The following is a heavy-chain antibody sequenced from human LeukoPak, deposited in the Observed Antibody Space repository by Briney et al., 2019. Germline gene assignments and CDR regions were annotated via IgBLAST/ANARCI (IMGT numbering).Heavy chain of an antibody. V-gene: IGHV3-53*01. CDR1: GFTFSSYV. CDR3: ARDFEYCSGGSCYHPSAYYGMDV. Sequence: GGSLRLSCAASGFTFSSYVMTWVRQAPGKGLEWVSVIYSGGSTYYADSVKGRFTISRDNSKNTLYLQMNSLRAEDTAVYYCARDFEYCSGGSCYHPSAYYGMDVWGQGTTVTVSS. CDR2: IYSGGST. D-gene: IGHD2-15*01. J-gene: IGHJ6*02.